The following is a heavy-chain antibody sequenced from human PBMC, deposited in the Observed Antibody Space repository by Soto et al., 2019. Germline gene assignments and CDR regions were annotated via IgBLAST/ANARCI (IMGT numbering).Heavy chain of an antibody. D-gene: IGHD3-10*01. V-gene: IGHV3-15*01. CDR2: IKSKTDGGTT. J-gene: IGHJ6*02. Sequence: GGSLRLSCAASGFTFSNAWMSWVRQAPGKGLEWVGRIKSKTDGGTTDYAAPVKGRFTISRDDSKNTLYLQMNSLKTEDTAVYYCTTAGSGSYYDYYYYGMDVWGQGTTVTVSS. CDR3: TTAGSGSYYDYYYYGMDV. CDR1: GFTFSNAW.